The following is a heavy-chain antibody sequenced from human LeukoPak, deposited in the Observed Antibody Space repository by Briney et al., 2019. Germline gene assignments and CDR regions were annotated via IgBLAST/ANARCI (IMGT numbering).Heavy chain of an antibody. V-gene: IGHV3-30-3*01. CDR3: ARDRFPYGSGSGNWFDP. CDR2: ISYDGSNK. Sequence: GRSLRLSCAASGFTFSSYAMHWVRQAPGKGLEWVAVISYDGSNKYYVDSVKGRFTISRDNSKNTLYLQMNSLRAEDTAVYYCARDRFPYGSGSGNWFDPWGQGTLVTVSS. J-gene: IGHJ5*02. D-gene: IGHD3-10*01. CDR1: GFTFSSYA.